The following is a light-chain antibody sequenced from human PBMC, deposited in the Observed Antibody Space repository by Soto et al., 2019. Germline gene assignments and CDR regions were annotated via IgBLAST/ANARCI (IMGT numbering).Light chain of an antibody. CDR3: TSYAGSNHFVI. J-gene: IGLJ2*01. Sequence: QSVLTQPPSASGSPGQSVTISCTGTSRDVGGYNYVSWYQLHPGKAPKLLIYEVYKRPSGVPDRFSGSKSGNAASLTVSGLQAEDEANYYCTSYAGSNHFVIFGGGTQLTVL. CDR2: EVY. CDR1: SRDVGGYNY. V-gene: IGLV2-8*01.